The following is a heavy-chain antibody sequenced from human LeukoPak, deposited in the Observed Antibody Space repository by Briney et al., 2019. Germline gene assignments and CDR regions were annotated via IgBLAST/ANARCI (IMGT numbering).Heavy chain of an antibody. J-gene: IGHJ4*02. V-gene: IGHV3-9*01. CDR3: AKDISLEGYSYGGFDY. D-gene: IGHD5-18*01. Sequence: GGSLRLSCAASGFTFDDYAMHWVRQAPGKGLEWVSGISWNSGSIGYADSVKGRFTISRDNAKNSLYLQMNCLRAEDTALYYCAKDISLEGYSYGGFDYWGQGTLVTVSS. CDR1: GFTFDDYA. CDR2: ISWNSGSI.